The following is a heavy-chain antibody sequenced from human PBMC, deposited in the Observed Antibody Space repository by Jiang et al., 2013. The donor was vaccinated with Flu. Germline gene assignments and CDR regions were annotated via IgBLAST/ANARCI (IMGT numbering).Heavy chain of an antibody. V-gene: IGHV6-1*01. CDR1: GDSVSSNSAA. CDR3: ARGFYYDSSGFFVGARRNYYYYYYMDV. J-gene: IGHJ6*03. D-gene: IGHD3-22*01. Sequence: SQTLSLTCAISGDSVSSNSAAWNWIRQSPSRGLEWLGRTYYRSKWYNDYAVSVKSRITINPDTSKNQFSLQLNSVTPEDTAVYYCARGFYYDSSGFFVGARRNYYYYYYMDVWGKGTT. CDR2: TYYRSKWYN.